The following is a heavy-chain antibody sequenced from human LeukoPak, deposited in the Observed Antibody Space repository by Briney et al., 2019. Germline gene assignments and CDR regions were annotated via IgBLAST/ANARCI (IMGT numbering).Heavy chain of an antibody. V-gene: IGHV1-24*01. CDR2: FDPEDGET. CDR1: GYTLTELS. J-gene: IGHJ5*02. CDR3: ARTYLLGYCSSTSCLGWFDP. Sequence: ASVKVSCKVSGYTLTELSMHWVRQAPGKGLEWMGGFDPEDGETIYAQKFQGRVTMTEDTSTDTAYMELRSLRSEDTAVYYCARTYLLGYCSSTSCLGWFDPWGQGTLVTVSS. D-gene: IGHD2-2*01.